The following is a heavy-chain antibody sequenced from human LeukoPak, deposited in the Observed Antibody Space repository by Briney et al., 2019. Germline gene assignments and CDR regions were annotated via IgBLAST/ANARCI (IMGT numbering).Heavy chain of an antibody. J-gene: IGHJ4*01. CDR1: GFSFSNAW. Sequence: PGGSLRLSCTGSGFSFSNAWMTWVRQAPGKGLEWVADIKEDGSVKNYVEYVKGRFTISRDNAKNSLHLQMSSLRLEDTAVYYCARDRAYSTYDYWGHGTLVRVSS. V-gene: IGHV3-7*01. CDR2: IKEDGSVK. D-gene: IGHD2/OR15-2a*01. CDR3: ARDRAYSTYDY.